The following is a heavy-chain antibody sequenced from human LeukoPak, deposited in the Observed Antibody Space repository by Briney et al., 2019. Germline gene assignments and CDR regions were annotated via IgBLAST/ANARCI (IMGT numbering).Heavy chain of an antibody. CDR1: GGTFSSYA. Sequence: SVKVSCKASGGTFSSYAISWVRQAPGQGLEWMGGIIPIFGTANYAQKFQGRVTITADESTSTAYMELSSLRSEDTAVYYCAREYLYCSSTSCYSEGFDYWGQGTLVTVSS. V-gene: IGHV1-69*01. CDR3: AREYLYCSSTSCYSEGFDY. D-gene: IGHD2-2*01. J-gene: IGHJ4*02. CDR2: IIPIFGTA.